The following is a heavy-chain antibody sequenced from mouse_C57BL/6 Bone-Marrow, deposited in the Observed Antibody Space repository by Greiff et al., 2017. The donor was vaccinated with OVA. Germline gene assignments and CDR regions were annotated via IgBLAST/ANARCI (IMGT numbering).Heavy chain of an antibody. D-gene: IGHD1-1*01. V-gene: IGHV5-12*01. CDR2: ISNGGGST. Sequence: EVKLVESGGGLVQPGGSLKLSCAASGFTFSDYYMYWVRQTPEKRLEWVAYISNGGGSTYYPDTVKGRFTISRDNAKNTLYLQMSRLKSEDTAMYYCARRHGNDFDYWGQGTTLTVSS. CDR3: ARRHGNDFDY. J-gene: IGHJ2*01. CDR1: GFTFSDYY.